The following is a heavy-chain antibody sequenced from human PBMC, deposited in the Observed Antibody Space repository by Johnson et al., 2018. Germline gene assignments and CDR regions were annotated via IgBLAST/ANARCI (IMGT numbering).Heavy chain of an antibody. Sequence: VQLQESGGGLVQPGGSLRLSCAASGFTVSSYWMHWVRQAPGKGLLWVSRISNDGISTSYADSVTGRFTISRDNAKNTRDLQMNTLRAEDTAVHYCAKGGKAGGWPMDVWGQGTTVTVAS. CDR1: GFTVSSYW. CDR3: AKGGKAGGWPMDV. V-gene: IGHV3-74*01. J-gene: IGHJ6*02. D-gene: IGHD3-16*01. CDR2: ISNDGIST.